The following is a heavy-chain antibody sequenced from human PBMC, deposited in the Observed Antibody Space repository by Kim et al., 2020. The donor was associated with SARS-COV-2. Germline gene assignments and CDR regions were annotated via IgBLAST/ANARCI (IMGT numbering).Heavy chain of an antibody. V-gene: IGHV3-21*01. J-gene: IGHJ4*02. CDR3: ARDLAAVAAPYYFDY. D-gene: IGHD6-19*01. Sequence: DSVKGRFTISRDNAKNSLYLQMNSLRAEDTAVYYCARDLAAVAAPYYFDYWGQGTLVTVSS.